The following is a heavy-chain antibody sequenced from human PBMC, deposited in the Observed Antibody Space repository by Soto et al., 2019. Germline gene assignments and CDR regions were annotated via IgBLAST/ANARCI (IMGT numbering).Heavy chain of an antibody. CDR3: TIDGPPFDY. Sequence: QVQLVQSGAELKKPGASVKVSCKASGYTFTTYAISWVRQAPGQGLEWMGWISAYNGNTKYAQHLQVTVTMTTDTSTSPAYIELTSLVSDDTAVYYCTIDGPPFDYWGHGILVTVSA. CDR1: GYTFTTYA. V-gene: IGHV1-18*01. J-gene: IGHJ4*01. CDR2: ISAYNGNT.